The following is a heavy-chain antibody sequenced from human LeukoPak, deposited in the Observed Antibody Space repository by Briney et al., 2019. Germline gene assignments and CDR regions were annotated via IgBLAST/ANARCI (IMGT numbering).Heavy chain of an antibody. CDR3: AREFTTMYSSSRGNWFDP. CDR1: GGSISSGGYY. V-gene: IGHV4-31*03. CDR2: IYYSGST. J-gene: IGHJ5*02. D-gene: IGHD6-6*01. Sequence: SQTLSLTCTVSGGSISSGGYYWSWIRQHPGKGLEWIGYIYYSGSTYYNPSLKSRVTISVDTSKNQFSLKLSSVTAADTAVYYYAREFTTMYSSSRGNWFDPWGQGTLVTVSS.